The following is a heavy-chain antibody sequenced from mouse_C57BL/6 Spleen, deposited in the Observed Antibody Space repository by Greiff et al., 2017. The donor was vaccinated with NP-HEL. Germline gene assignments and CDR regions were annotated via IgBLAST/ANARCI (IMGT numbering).Heavy chain of an antibody. CDR1: GYTFTSYG. J-gene: IGHJ4*01. D-gene: IGHD1-1*02. Sequence: QVQLKQSGAELARPGASVKLSCEASGYTFTSYGISWVKQRTGQGLEWIGEFYPRSGNTYYNEKFKGKATMPADKSSSTAYMELRSLTTEDSAVYFCARDYGGYDYAMDYWGQGTSVTVSS. CDR2: FYPRSGNT. CDR3: ARDYGGYDYAMDY. V-gene: IGHV1-81*01.